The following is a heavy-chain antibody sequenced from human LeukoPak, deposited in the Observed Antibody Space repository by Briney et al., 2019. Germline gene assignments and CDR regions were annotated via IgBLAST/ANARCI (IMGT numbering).Heavy chain of an antibody. Sequence: PGGSLRLSCAVSGFTFSSYSMNWVRQAPGKGLEWISSISSSSSYIYYADSVKGRFTISRDNAKNSLYLQMNSLRAEDTAVYYCAREGYCSSTSCYLGLRYYYYYMDVWGKGTTVTISS. V-gene: IGHV3-21*01. D-gene: IGHD2-2*01. J-gene: IGHJ6*03. CDR2: ISSSSSYI. CDR1: GFTFSSYS. CDR3: AREGYCSSTSCYLGLRYYYYYMDV.